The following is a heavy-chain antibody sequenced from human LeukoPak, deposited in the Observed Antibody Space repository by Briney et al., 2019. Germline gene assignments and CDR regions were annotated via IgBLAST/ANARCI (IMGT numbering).Heavy chain of an antibody. J-gene: IGHJ3*02. Sequence: SETLSLTCTVSGGSISNYYWSWIRQPPGKGLEWIGYIYTSGSTNYNPSLKSRVTISVDTSKNQFSLKLSSVTAADTAVYYCARLKTTVGAFDIWGQGTMVTVSS. CDR2: IYTSGST. V-gene: IGHV4-4*09. CDR3: ARLKTTVGAFDI. D-gene: IGHD4-23*01. CDR1: GGSISNYY.